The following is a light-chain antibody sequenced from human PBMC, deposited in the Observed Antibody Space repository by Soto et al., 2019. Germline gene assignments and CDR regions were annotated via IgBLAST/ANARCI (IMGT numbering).Light chain of an antibody. Sequence: EIVVTQAPATLSVSSGERAPLSCRVSQSISSNLAWYQQKPGQAPRLLMFRTSSRATGCPARFSGSGSGTELNLTISSLQSEDFGVYYCQQYNNWPRATFGGGTKV. CDR1: QSISSN. CDR2: RTS. CDR3: QQYNNWPRAT. V-gene: IGKV3-15*01. J-gene: IGKJ4*01.